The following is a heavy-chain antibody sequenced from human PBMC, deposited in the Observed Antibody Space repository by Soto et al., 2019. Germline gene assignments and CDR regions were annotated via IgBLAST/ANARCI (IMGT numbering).Heavy chain of an antibody. Sequence: ASVKVSCKASGYTFTNYAIHWVRQAPGQRLEWMGWINTGNGNAKYSQNFQGRVTVTRDTSASTAYMELSTLGSEDTAVYYCARGTWRYSFDYWGQGTLVTVS. D-gene: IGHD5-12*01. CDR2: INTGNGNA. CDR1: GYTFTNYA. V-gene: IGHV1-3*04. CDR3: ARGTWRYSFDY. J-gene: IGHJ4*02.